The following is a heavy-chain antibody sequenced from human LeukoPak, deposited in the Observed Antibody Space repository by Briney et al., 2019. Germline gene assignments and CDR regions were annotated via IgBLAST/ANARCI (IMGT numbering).Heavy chain of an antibody. CDR3: ARVEQLVRYYYYYYYMDV. CDR1: GFTFSSYW. CDR2: IKQDGSEK. Sequence: PGGSLRLSCAASGFTFSSYWMSWVRQAPGKGLEWVANIKQDGSEKYYVDSVKGRFTISRDNAKNSLYLQMNSPRAEDTAVYYCARVEQLVRYYYYYYYMDVWGKGTTVTVSS. J-gene: IGHJ6*03. V-gene: IGHV3-7*01. D-gene: IGHD6-13*01.